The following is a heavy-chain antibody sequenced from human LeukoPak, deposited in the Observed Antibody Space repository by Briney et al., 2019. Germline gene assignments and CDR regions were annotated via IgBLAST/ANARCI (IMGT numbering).Heavy chain of an antibody. CDR1: GFTFSSYS. D-gene: IGHD3-10*01. CDR2: ISSSSSYI. J-gene: IGHJ5*02. Sequence: GGSLRLSCAASGFTFSSYSMNWVRQAPGKGLEWVSSISSSSSYIYYADSVKGRFTISRDNAKNSLYLQMNSLRAEGTAVYYCARDSPFGDAGPWGQGTLVTVSS. CDR3: ARDSPFGDAGP. V-gene: IGHV3-21*01.